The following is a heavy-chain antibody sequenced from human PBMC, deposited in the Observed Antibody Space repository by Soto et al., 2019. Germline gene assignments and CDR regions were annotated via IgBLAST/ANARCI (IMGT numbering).Heavy chain of an antibody. Sequence: SETLSLTCTVSGGPISSYYWSWIRQPPGKGLEWIGYIYYTGYTNYNPSLKSRVTISVDTSKNQFSLNVSSVTAADTAVYYCARVKWFGESGFDYWGQGTLVTVSS. J-gene: IGHJ4*02. CDR2: IYYTGYT. V-gene: IGHV4-59*01. D-gene: IGHD3-10*01. CDR3: ARVKWFGESGFDY. CDR1: GGPISSYY.